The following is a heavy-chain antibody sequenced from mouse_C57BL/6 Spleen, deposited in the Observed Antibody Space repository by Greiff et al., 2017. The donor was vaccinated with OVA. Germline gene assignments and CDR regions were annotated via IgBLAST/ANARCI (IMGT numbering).Heavy chain of an antibody. Sequence: VQLQQSGAELMKPGASVKLSCKATGYTFTGYWIEWVKQRPGHGLEWIGEIFPGSGSTNYNEKFKGKATLTADTSSNTAYLQLSSLTSEDSGVYCCGRVEGFAYWGQGTLVTVSA. J-gene: IGHJ3*01. V-gene: IGHV1-9*01. CDR1: GYTFTGYW. CDR3: GRVEGFAY. CDR2: IFPGSGST.